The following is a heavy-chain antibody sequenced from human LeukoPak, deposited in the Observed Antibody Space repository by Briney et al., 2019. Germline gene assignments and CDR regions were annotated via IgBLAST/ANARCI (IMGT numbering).Heavy chain of an antibody. D-gene: IGHD3-22*01. CDR1: GFTVSSNY. CDR3: ARDLGQYYDTSDNWFDP. Sequence: GGSLRLSCASTGFTVSSNYMSWVREAPGKELEWVSVIYSGGSTYYADSVKGRFTISRDNSKNTLYLQMNSLRAEDTAVYYCARDLGQYYDTSDNWFDPWGQGTLVAVSS. CDR2: IYSGGST. V-gene: IGHV3-66*01. J-gene: IGHJ5*02.